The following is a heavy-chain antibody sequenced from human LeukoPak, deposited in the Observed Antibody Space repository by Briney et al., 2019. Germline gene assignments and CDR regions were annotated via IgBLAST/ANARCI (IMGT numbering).Heavy chain of an antibody. CDR1: GFTVSSNY. V-gene: IGHV3-66*01. J-gene: IGHJ4*02. CDR2: IYSGGNT. Sequence: GGSLRLPCAASGFTVSSNYMTWVRQAPGKGLEWVSVIYSGGNTYYADSVKGRFTISRDNSKNTMYFQMNSLRAEDTAVYYCARMGVRVRGVRGYWGQGTLVTVSS. CDR3: ARMGVRVRGVRGY. D-gene: IGHD3-10*01.